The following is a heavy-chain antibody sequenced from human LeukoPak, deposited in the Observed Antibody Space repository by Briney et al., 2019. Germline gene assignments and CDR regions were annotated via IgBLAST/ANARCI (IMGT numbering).Heavy chain of an antibody. Sequence: GGSLRLSCAASGFTFSSYSMNWVRQAPGKGLEWVSYISSSNSAIYYADSVKGRFTISRDNAKKSLYLQMSSLRAEDTAVYYCARSPFDYWGQGTLVTASS. V-gene: IGHV3-48*01. CDR1: GFTFSSYS. J-gene: IGHJ4*02. CDR2: ISSSNSAI. CDR3: ARSPFDY.